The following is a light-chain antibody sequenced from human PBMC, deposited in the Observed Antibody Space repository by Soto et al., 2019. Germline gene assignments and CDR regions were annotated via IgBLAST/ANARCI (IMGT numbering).Light chain of an antibody. CDR2: KAS. J-gene: IGKJ2*01. V-gene: IGKV1-5*03. CDR1: QSISSW. CDR3: QQYNRYYT. Sequence: DIQMTQSPSTLSASVGDRVTITCRASQSISSWLAWYQQKPGKAPKLLIYKASSLESGVPSRFSGSGSGTEFTLTLSSLQPDDFATYYCQQYNRYYTFGQGTKLEIK.